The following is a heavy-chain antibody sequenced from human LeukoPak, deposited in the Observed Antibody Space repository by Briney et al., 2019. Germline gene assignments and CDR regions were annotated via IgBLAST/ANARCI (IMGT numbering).Heavy chain of an antibody. Sequence: GGSLRLSCAASGFTFSSYWMSWVRQAPGKGLEWVAVISYDGSNKYYADSVKGRFTISRDNSKNTLYLQMNSLRAEDTAVYYCARDRDSSGYLDAFDIWGQGTMVTVSS. CDR3: ARDRDSSGYLDAFDI. V-gene: IGHV3-30-3*01. CDR1: GFTFSSYW. CDR2: ISYDGSNK. J-gene: IGHJ3*02. D-gene: IGHD3-22*01.